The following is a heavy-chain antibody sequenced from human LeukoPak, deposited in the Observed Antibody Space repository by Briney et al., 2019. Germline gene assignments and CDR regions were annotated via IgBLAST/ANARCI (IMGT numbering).Heavy chain of an antibody. CDR1: GFTFSDHY. J-gene: IGHJ4*02. D-gene: IGHD4-23*01. CDR2: TRNKANSYST. CDR3: AREGMTTVVPTPDY. Sequence: LSAGSLRLSCAASGFTFSDHYMDWVRQAPGKGLEWVGRTRNKANSYSTEYAASVRGRFTISRDDSKNSLYLQMNSLKTEYTAVYYCAREGMTTVVPTPDYWGQGTLVIVSS. V-gene: IGHV3-72*01.